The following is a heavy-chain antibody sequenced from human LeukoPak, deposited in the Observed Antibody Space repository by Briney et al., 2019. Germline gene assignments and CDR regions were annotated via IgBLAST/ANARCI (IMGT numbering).Heavy chain of an antibody. Sequence: PGGSLRLSCAASGFSFSSHAMHWVRQAPGKGLEYVSAISGNGDNTWYRDSVKGRFSISRDISEQMLYLQMGSLRADDTAVYYCARDGTYRYFDYWGQGTLVTVSS. CDR3: ARDGTYRYFDY. CDR2: ISGNGDNT. D-gene: IGHD3-16*02. V-gene: IGHV3-64*02. J-gene: IGHJ4*02. CDR1: GFSFSSHA.